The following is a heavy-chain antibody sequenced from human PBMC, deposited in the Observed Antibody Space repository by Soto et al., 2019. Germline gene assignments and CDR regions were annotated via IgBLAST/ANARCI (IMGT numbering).Heavy chain of an antibody. CDR1: GGSISSGAYY. J-gene: IGHJ1*01. Sequence: QVQLQESGPGLVKPSQTLSLTCTVSGGSISSGAYYWSWIRQHPGKGLEWLGYIYSSGSTYYNPSLKIRVTISVDTSKNHCSLKLSSVTAADTAVYYCAIYDSSGSRGFQHWGQGTLVTVSS. D-gene: IGHD3-22*01. V-gene: IGHV4-31*03. CDR2: IYSSGST. CDR3: AIYDSSGSRGFQH.